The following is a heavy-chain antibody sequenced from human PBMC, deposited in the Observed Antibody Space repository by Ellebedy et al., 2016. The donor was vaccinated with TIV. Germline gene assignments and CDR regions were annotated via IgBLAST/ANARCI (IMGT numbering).Heavy chain of an antibody. CDR3: ATPHGGIQLWSFDY. CDR1: GYTFTSYA. Sequence: SVKVSXKASGYTFTSYAISWVRQAPGQGLEWMGGIIPIFGTANYAQKFQGRVTITADESTSTAYMELSSLRSEDTAVYYCATPHGGIQLWSFDYWGQGTLVTVSS. D-gene: IGHD5-18*01. V-gene: IGHV1-69*13. J-gene: IGHJ4*02. CDR2: IIPIFGTA.